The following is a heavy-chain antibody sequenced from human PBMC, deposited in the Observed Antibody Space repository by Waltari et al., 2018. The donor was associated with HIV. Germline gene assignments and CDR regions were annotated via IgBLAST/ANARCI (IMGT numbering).Heavy chain of an antibody. J-gene: IGHJ5*02. CDR3: ATGVRYYGP. CDR1: NFSVSDKL. Sequence: AESGGRLIQPGGSLGLSCTASNFSVSDKLVTWIRQAPGGSLEWVGVIYPDDTTHYADSVSGRFTISRAKSRTTVLLLMNGLFVDDTATYFCATGVRYYGPWGQGTRVTVSS. V-gene: IGHV3-53*01. D-gene: IGHD3-10*01. CDR2: IYPDDTT.